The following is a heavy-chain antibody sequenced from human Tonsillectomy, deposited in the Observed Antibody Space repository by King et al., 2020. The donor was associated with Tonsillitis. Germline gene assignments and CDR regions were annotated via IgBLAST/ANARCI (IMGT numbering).Heavy chain of an antibody. D-gene: IGHD2-21*01. CDR1: GGTFSSYA. V-gene: IGHV1-69*12. J-gene: IGHJ4*02. Sequence: VQLVQSGAEVKKPGSSVKVSCKASGGTFSSYAISWVRQAPGQGLEWMGGIIPIFGTANYAQKFQGRVTITADESTSTAYMELSSLRPEDTAVYYCASDVVGCGGDCPIFDYWGQGTLVTVSS. CDR3: ASDVVGCGGDCPIFDY. CDR2: IIPIFGTA.